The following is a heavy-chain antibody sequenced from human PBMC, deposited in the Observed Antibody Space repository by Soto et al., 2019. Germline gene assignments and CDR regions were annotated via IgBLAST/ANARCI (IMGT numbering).Heavy chain of an antibody. J-gene: IGHJ4*02. Sequence: QVQLQESGPGLVKPSQTLSLTCTVSGGSISSGGYYWSWIRQHPGKGLEWIGYIYYSGSTYYNPSLKRRVTTSVDTSKNQFSLKLSSVTAADTAVYYCARANPQGDYPVYFDYWGQGTLVTVSS. CDR1: GGSISSGGYY. CDR2: IYYSGST. CDR3: ARANPQGDYPVYFDY. V-gene: IGHV4-31*03. D-gene: IGHD4-17*01.